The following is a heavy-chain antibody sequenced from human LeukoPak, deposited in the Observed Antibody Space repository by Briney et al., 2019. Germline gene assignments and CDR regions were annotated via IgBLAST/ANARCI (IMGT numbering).Heavy chain of an antibody. CDR3: ARHRAAAGTGDVYWFDP. CDR2: IYYSGSA. D-gene: IGHD6-13*01. Sequence: PSETLSLTCTVSGGSISSSSYYWGWLRQPPGKGLEWIGSIYYSGSAYYNPSLKSRFTISVDTSKNQFSLKLSSVTAADTAVYYCARHRAAAGTGDVYWFDPWGQGTLVTVSS. V-gene: IGHV4-39*01. J-gene: IGHJ5*02. CDR1: GGSISSSSYY.